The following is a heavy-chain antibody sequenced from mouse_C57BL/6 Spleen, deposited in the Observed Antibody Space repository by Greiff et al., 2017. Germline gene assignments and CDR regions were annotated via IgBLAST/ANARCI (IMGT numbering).Heavy chain of an antibody. CDR3: ARVGTGPYAMDY. CDR2: IYPGDGET. J-gene: IGHJ4*01. Sequence: QVQLQQSGAELVKPGASVKISCKASGYAFSSYWMNWVKQRPGKGLEWIGQIYPGDGETNYNGKFKGKATLTADKSSSTAYMQLSSLTSEDSAVYFCARVGTGPYAMDYWGQGTSVTVSS. CDR1: GYAFSSYW. D-gene: IGHD4-1*01. V-gene: IGHV1-80*01.